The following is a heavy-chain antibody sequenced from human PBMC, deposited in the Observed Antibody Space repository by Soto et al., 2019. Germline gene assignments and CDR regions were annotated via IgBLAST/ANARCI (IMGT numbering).Heavy chain of an antibody. CDR2: INHSGST. D-gene: IGHD3-16*02. Sequence: SETLSLTCAVYGGSFSGYYWSWIRQSPGKGLEWIGEINHSGSTNYNPSLKSRVTVSVDTSRNQFSLKLSSVTAADTAVYYCARENYDYIWGSYRYKWFDPWGQGTLVTVSS. V-gene: IGHV4-34*01. CDR3: ARENYDYIWGSYRYKWFDP. CDR1: GGSFSGYY. J-gene: IGHJ5*02.